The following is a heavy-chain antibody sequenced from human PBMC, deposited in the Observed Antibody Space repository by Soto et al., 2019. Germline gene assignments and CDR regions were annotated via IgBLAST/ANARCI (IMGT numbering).Heavy chain of an antibody. D-gene: IGHD3-22*01. V-gene: IGHV3-53*01. CDR3: ATRPLLPGAP. CDR1: GFTFSSND. Sequence: EVQLVESGGGLIQPGGSLRLSCAASGFTFSSNDMNWVRQAPGKGLEWVSLIYRGGSTYYADSVKGRFTIPRDNSKNTLYLQMSSLRAEDTSVYYCATRPLLPGAPWGQGTMVTVSS. CDR2: IYRGGST. J-gene: IGHJ3*01.